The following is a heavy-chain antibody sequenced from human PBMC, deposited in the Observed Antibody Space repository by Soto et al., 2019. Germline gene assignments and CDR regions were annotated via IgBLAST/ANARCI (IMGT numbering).Heavy chain of an antibody. V-gene: IGHV1-46*01. CDR1: GYSFITSYY. D-gene: IGHD5-12*01. J-gene: IGHJ3*02. Sequence: SVKVSFKASGYSFITSYYMHWVRQATGQGLEWMGIINPTGSMTKYSQRFQGRLTMTRDTSTSDDYMELTTLTSEDTAVYFCARDTGYDHDAFDIWGQGTMVTVSS. CDR2: INPTGSMT. CDR3: ARDTGYDHDAFDI.